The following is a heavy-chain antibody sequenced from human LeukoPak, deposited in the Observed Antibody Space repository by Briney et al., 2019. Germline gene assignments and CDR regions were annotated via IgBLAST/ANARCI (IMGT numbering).Heavy chain of an antibody. V-gene: IGHV4-34*01. Sequence: SETLSLTCAVYGGSFSGYYWSWIRQPPGKGLEWIGEINHSGSTNCNPSLKSRVTISVDTSKNQFSLKLSSVTAADTAVYYCAREGSSGFLEWVPYYYYYMDVWGKGTTVTVSS. CDR2: INHSGST. CDR3: AREGSSGFLEWVPYYYYYMDV. CDR1: GGSFSGYY. D-gene: IGHD3-3*01. J-gene: IGHJ6*03.